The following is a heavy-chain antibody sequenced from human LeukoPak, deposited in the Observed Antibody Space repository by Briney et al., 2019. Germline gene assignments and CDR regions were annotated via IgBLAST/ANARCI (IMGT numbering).Heavy chain of an antibody. Sequence: SETLSLTCTVSGGSISSSSYYWGWIRQPPGKGLEWIGSIYYSGSTYYNPSLKSRVTISVDTSKNQFSLKLSSVTAAVTAVYYCARDEFLGPYCSSTSCYSDYWGQGTLVTVSS. V-gene: IGHV4-39*07. J-gene: IGHJ4*02. CDR2: IYYSGST. D-gene: IGHD2-2*01. CDR3: ARDEFLGPYCSSTSCYSDY. CDR1: GGSISSSSYY.